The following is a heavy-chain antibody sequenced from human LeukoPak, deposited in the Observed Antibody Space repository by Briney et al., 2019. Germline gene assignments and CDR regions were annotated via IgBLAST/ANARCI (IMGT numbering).Heavy chain of an antibody. CDR2: INWSGGST. CDR1: GFAFDEHG. Sequence: GGSLRLSCTASGFAFDEHGMSWARQVPGKGLEWVSGINWSGGSTGYSDPVRGRFTISRDNAKNSLYLQMDSLRAEDTALYHCARAPITSPFYFDCWGQGTLVAVSS. V-gene: IGHV3-20*01. D-gene: IGHD2-2*01. J-gene: IGHJ4*02. CDR3: ARAPITSPFYFDC.